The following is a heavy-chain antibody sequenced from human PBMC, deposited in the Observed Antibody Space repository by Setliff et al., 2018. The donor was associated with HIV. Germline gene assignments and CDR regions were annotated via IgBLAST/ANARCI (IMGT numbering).Heavy chain of an antibody. Sequence: PSETLSLTCTVTGGSMNSHHWSCIRQPPGKGLEWIGYITYTGSTNYNTSLKERVTMSLDTSKNQFSLQLSSVSAADTAVYYCARWLTIFGVATPGIYSFMDVWGKGTTVTVSS. D-gene: IGHD3-3*01. J-gene: IGHJ6*03. CDR2: ITYTGST. CDR3: ARWLTIFGVATPGIYSFMDV. CDR1: GGSMNSHH. V-gene: IGHV4-59*11.